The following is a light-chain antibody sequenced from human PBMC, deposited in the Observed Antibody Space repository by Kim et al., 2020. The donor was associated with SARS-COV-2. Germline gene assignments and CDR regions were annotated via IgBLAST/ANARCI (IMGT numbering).Light chain of an antibody. Sequence: QSALTQPASVSGSPGQSITISCTGTISDVGAFNYVSWYQQHPGKAPKVLIYDVSERPSGVSIRFSGSKSGNTASLTISGLQAEDEADYYCNSYTSTSTWVFGGGTQLTVL. CDR3: NSYTSTSTWV. CDR2: DVS. CDR1: ISDVGAFNY. J-gene: IGLJ3*02. V-gene: IGLV2-14*03.